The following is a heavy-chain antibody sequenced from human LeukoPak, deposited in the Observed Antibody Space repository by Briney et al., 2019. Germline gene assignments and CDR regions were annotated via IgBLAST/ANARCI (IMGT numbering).Heavy chain of an antibody. CDR2: IKLDGSEK. CDR1: GFSFNNYR. Sequence: PGGSLRLSCVASGFSFNNYRMTWARQAPGKGLEWVANIKLDGSEKNYVDSVKGRFTISRDNTKNSLYLQMNSLRAEDTAVFYCARDQYDTWSRRGNFDSWGQGTLVIVSS. CDR3: ARDQYDTWSRRGNFDS. D-gene: IGHD3-3*01. J-gene: IGHJ4*02. V-gene: IGHV3-7*03.